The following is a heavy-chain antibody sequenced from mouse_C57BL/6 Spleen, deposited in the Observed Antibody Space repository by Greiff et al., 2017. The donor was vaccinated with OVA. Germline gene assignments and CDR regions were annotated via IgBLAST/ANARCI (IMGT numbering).Heavy chain of an antibody. D-gene: IGHD1-1*01. CDR1: GYTFTDYY. CDR2: INPNNGGT. J-gene: IGHJ1*03. Sequence: VQLQQSGPELVKPGASVKISCKASGYTFTDYYMNWVKQSHGKSLEWIGDINPNNGGTSYNQKFKGKATLTVDKSSSTAYMELRSLTSEDSAVYYCARLDYGSSYLWYFDVWGTGTTVTVSS. V-gene: IGHV1-26*01. CDR3: ARLDYGSSYLWYFDV.